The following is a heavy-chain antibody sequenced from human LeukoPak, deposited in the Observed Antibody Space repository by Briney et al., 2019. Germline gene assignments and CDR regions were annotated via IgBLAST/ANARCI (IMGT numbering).Heavy chain of an antibody. Sequence: SETLSLTCAVCGGSFSVYYWSWIRQPPGKGLEWIGEINHSGSTNYNPSLKSRVTISVDTSKNQFSLKLSSVTAADTAVYYCASSNYYDSSGYSDYWGQGTLVTVSS. D-gene: IGHD3-22*01. CDR1: GGSFSVYY. CDR3: ASSNYYDSSGYSDY. J-gene: IGHJ4*02. CDR2: INHSGST. V-gene: IGHV4-34*01.